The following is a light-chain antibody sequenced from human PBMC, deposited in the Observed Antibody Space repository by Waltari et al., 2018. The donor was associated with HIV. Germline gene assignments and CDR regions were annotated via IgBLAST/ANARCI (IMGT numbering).Light chain of an antibody. CDR3: QSYDSSNEV. Sequence: NFMLTQPHSMSESPGKTVTISCTRSSGSIASNYVQWYQQRPGSSPTTVIYEDNQRPSGVPDRFSGSIDSSSNSASLTISGLKTEDEADYYCQSYDSSNEVFGTGTKVTVL. J-gene: IGLJ1*01. CDR1: SGSIASNY. V-gene: IGLV6-57*01. CDR2: EDN.